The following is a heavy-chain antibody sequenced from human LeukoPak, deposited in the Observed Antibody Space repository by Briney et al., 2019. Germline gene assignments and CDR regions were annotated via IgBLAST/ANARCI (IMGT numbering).Heavy chain of an antibody. D-gene: IGHD6-19*01. Sequence: SETLSRTCTVSDGSFSSYYWSWIRQPPGKGLEWIGYMYYTGSTNYNPSLRSRVTVSVDTSQNQFSLRLTSVSAADTAVYYCARHRGLVVAGTDPLFDYWGQGTLVTVSS. J-gene: IGHJ4*02. CDR3: ARHRGLVVAGTDPLFDY. V-gene: IGHV4-59*01. CDR1: DGSFSSYY. CDR2: MYYTGST.